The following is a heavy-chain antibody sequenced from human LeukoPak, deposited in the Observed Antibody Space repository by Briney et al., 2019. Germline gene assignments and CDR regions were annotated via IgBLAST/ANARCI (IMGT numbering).Heavy chain of an antibody. D-gene: IGHD3-22*01. CDR2: ISWNSGSI. CDR1: GFTFDDYA. J-gene: IGHJ4*02. CDR3: AKDGGYYCDSSGPY. Sequence: GGSLRLSCAASGFTFDDYAMHWVRQAPGKGLEWVSGISWNSGSIGYADSVKGRFTISRDNAKNSLYLQMNSLRAEDTALYYCAKDGGYYCDSSGPYWGQGTLVTVSS. V-gene: IGHV3-9*01.